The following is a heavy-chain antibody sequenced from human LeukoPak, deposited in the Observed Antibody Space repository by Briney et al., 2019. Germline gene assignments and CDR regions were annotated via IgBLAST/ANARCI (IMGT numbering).Heavy chain of an antibody. Sequence: ASVKVSCKASGYTFTGYYMHWVRQAPGQGFEWMGWINPNSGDTNYAQKFQGRVTMTRDTSISTAHMELSRLRSDDTAVYYCAKDRQNKYSGYDYLSHFDYWGQGTLVTVSS. V-gene: IGHV1-2*02. CDR3: AKDRQNKYSGYDYLSHFDY. J-gene: IGHJ4*02. CDR1: GYTFTGYY. D-gene: IGHD5-12*01. CDR2: INPNSGDT.